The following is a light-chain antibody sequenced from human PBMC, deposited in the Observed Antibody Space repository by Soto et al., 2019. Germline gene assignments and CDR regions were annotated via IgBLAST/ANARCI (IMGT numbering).Light chain of an antibody. Sequence: EVVLPQSPGTLSLSPGERATLSCRASQSVANNYLAWYQQRPGQAPRLLIYAASSRAAGIPDRFSGSGSGTDFTLTISRLEPEDFGVFFCHHYSRSPIFTFXPGTKVDIK. J-gene: IGKJ3*01. V-gene: IGKV3-20*01. CDR2: AAS. CDR3: HHYSRSPIFT. CDR1: QSVANNY.